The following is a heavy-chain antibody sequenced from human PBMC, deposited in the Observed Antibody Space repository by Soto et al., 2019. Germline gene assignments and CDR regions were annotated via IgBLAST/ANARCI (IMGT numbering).Heavy chain of an antibody. J-gene: IGHJ4*02. CDR1: GGSISSDGFY. Sequence: SETLSLTCTVSGGSISSDGFYWSWIRQHPGKGLECIGYIYYSGSTYYNPSLKSRVTISVDTSKNQFSLKLSSVTAADTAVYYCARTSSRAYLNFDYWGQGTLVTVSS. CDR3: ARTSSRAYLNFDY. D-gene: IGHD3-10*01. CDR2: IYYSGST. V-gene: IGHV4-31*03.